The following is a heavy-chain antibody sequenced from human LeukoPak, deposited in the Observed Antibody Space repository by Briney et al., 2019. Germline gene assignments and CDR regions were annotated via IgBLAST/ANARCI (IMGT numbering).Heavy chain of an antibody. J-gene: IGHJ4*02. CDR1: GGPFSGYY. V-gene: IGHV4-34*01. CDR2: INHSGST. D-gene: IGHD6-13*01. CDR3: AKEAGIAAAVPF. Sequence: KSSETLSLTCAVYGGPFSGYYWSWIRQPPGKGLEWIGEINHSGSTNYNPSLKSRVTISVDTSKNQFSLKLSSVTAADTAVYYCAKEAGIAAAVPFWGQGTLVTVSS.